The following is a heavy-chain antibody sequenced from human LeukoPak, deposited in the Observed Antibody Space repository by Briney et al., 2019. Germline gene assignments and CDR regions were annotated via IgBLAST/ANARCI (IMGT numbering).Heavy chain of an antibody. D-gene: IGHD2-15*01. J-gene: IGHJ4*02. CDR3: ARDFGHSSYCSGGSCYPEVDY. Sequence: ASVKVSCKASGYTFTSYYMHWVRQAPGQGLEWMGIINPSGGSTSYAQKSQGRVTMTRDTSTSTVYMELSSLRSEDTAAYYCARDFGHSSYCSGGSCYPEVDYWGQGTLVTVSS. CDR1: GYTFTSYY. CDR2: INPSGGST. V-gene: IGHV1-46*01.